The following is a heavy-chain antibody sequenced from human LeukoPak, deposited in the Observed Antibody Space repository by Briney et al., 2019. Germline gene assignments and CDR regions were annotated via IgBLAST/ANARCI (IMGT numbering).Heavy chain of an antibody. CDR1: GGSISSYY. CDR2: IYYSGST. CDR3: ARHTAKLGAFDY. J-gene: IGHJ4*02. V-gene: IGHV4-59*08. Sequence: SSETLSLTCTVSGGSISSYYWSWIRQPPGKGLEWIGYIYYSGSTNYNPSLKSRVTISVDTSKNQFSLKLSSVTAADTAVYYCARHTAKLGAFDYWGQGTLVTVSS. D-gene: IGHD1-26*01.